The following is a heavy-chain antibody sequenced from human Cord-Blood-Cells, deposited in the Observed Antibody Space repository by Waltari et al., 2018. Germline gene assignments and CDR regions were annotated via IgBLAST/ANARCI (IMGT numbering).Heavy chain of an antibody. CDR3: ARAYSGSYYYYYMDV. J-gene: IGHJ6*03. CDR1: GGSISSYY. CDR2: IYTSGSP. V-gene: IGHV4-4*07. D-gene: IGHD1-26*01. Sequence: QVQLQESGPGLVKPSETLSLTCTVSGGSISSYYWSWIRQPAGKGLEWLGRIYTSGSPNYNPHRKSRVTMSVDTSKNQFSLKLSSVTAADTAVYYCARAYSGSYYYYYMDVWGKGTTVTVSS.